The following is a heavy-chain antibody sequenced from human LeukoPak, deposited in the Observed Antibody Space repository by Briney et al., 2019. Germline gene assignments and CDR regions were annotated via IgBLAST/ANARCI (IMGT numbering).Heavy chain of an antibody. CDR2: ISGSGGST. CDR1: GFTFSSYA. Sequence: GGSLRLSCAASGFTFSSYAMSWVRQAPGKGLEWVSAISGSGGSTYYADSVKGRFTISRDNSKNTLYLQMNSLRAEDTAVYYCASASTKTWIQLWIPYYYYYGMDVWGQGTTVTVSS. CDR3: ASASTKTWIQLWIPYYYYYGMDV. V-gene: IGHV3-23*01. J-gene: IGHJ6*02. D-gene: IGHD5-18*01.